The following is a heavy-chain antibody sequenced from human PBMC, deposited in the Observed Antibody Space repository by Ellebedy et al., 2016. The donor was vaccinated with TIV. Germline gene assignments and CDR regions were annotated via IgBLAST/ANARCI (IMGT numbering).Heavy chain of an antibody. V-gene: IGHV3-21*04. CDR2: ISSSSSYI. Sequence: GESLKISXAASGFTFSSYSMNWVRQAPGKGLEWVSSISSSSSYIYYADSVKGRFTISRDNAKNSLYLQMNSLRAEDTAVYYCARRSYYDSSGIEYYFDYWGQGTLVTVSS. J-gene: IGHJ4*02. CDR1: GFTFSSYS. D-gene: IGHD3-22*01. CDR3: ARRSYYDSSGIEYYFDY.